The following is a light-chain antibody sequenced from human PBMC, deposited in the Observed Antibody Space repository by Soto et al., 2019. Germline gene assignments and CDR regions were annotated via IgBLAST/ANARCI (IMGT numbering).Light chain of an antibody. CDR3: MQDTHWPPT. Sequence: DAVMTQSPLSLPVTLGQPASISCRSSQSLAHSDGNTYLNWLQQRPGQSPRRLIYKVSNRDSGVPARVSGSRSGTDFTLTSSRVEAADVGVYYCMQDTHWPPTFGQGTKVEIK. J-gene: IGKJ1*01. V-gene: IGKV2-30*02. CDR1: QSLAHSDGNTY. CDR2: KVS.